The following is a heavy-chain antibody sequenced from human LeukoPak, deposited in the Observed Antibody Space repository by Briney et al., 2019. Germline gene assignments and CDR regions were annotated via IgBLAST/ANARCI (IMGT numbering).Heavy chain of an antibody. J-gene: IGHJ4*02. D-gene: IGHD6-13*01. CDR1: GFTFDDYG. CDR2: INWNGGST. Sequence: RPGGSLRLSCAASGFTFDDYGMSWVRQAPGKGLEWVSGINWNGGSTGYADSVKGRFTISRDNAKNSLYLQMNSLRAEDTALYYCAKDLGTHYSSSWPFDYWGQGTLVTVAS. CDR3: AKDLGTHYSSSWPFDY. V-gene: IGHV3-20*04.